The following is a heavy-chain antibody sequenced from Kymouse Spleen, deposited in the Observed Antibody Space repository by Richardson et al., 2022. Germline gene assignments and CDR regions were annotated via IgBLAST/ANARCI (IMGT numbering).Heavy chain of an antibody. Sequence: QVQLVESGGGVVQPGRSLRLSCAASGFTFSSYGMHWVRQAPGKGLEWVAVISYDGSNKYYADSVKGRFTISRDNSKNTLYLQMNSLRAEDTAVYYCAKDRDSSSGAYYGMDVWGQGTTVTVSS. CDR2: ISYDGSNK. D-gene: IGHD6-6*01. V-gene: IGHV3-30*18. CDR1: GFTFSSYG. J-gene: IGHJ6*02. CDR3: AKDRDSSSGAYYGMDV.